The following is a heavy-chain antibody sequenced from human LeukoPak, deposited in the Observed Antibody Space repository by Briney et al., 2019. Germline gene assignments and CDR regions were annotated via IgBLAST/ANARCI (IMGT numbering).Heavy chain of an antibody. CDR3: ARGVIIAAAGRGGYYFDY. CDR2: INHSGST. J-gene: IGHJ4*02. D-gene: IGHD6-13*01. V-gene: IGHV4-34*01. CDR1: GGSFSGYY. Sequence: SETLSLTCAVYGGSFSGYYWSWIRQPPGKGLEWIGEINHSGSTNYNPSLKSRVTISVDTSKNQFSLKLSPVTAADTAVYYCARGVIIAAAGRGGYYFDYGGQGTLVTVSS.